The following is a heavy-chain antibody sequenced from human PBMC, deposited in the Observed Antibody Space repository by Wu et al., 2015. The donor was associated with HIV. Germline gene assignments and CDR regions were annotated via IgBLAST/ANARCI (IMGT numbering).Heavy chain of an antibody. D-gene: IGHD1-26*01. V-gene: IGHV1-2*02. CDR3: ARAELGFGWELHNAFDM. Sequence: QVQLVQSGAEVKKPGASVKVSCQASRYTFNGFYIHWVRQAPGQGLEWMGWMNPKNGDMRSAQKFQGRVTMTRDTSITTAFMELSRLKSDDSAMYFCARAELGFGWELHNAFDMWGQGTMITVSS. CDR2: MNPKNGDM. CDR1: RYTFNGFY. J-gene: IGHJ3*02.